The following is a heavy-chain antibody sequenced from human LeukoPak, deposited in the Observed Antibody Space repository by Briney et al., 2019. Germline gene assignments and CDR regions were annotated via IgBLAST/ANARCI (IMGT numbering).Heavy chain of an antibody. CDR2: IYPGDSDT. Sequence: GESLQISCKGSGYSFTSYWTGWVRQMPGKGLEWMGIIYPGDSDTRYSPSFQGQVTISADKSISTAYLQWNSLKASDTAMYYCARRSGWPGDAFDIWGQGTMVTVSS. V-gene: IGHV5-51*01. J-gene: IGHJ3*02. CDR1: GYSFTSYW. D-gene: IGHD6-19*01. CDR3: ARRSGWPGDAFDI.